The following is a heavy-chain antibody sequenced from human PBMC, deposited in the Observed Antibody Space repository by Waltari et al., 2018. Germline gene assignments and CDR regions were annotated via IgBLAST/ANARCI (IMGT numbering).Heavy chain of an antibody. Sequence: QVQLQESGPGLVKPSETLSLTCTVSGGSISSYYWSWIRQPPGKGLEWIGYIYYSGSTNSNPSLKSRVTISVDTSKNQFSLKLSSVTAADTAVYYCARESSGVVTLFDYWGQGTLVTVSS. CDR2: IYYSGST. J-gene: IGHJ4*02. V-gene: IGHV4-59*01. CDR1: GGSISSYY. D-gene: IGHD3-3*01. CDR3: ARESSGVVTLFDY.